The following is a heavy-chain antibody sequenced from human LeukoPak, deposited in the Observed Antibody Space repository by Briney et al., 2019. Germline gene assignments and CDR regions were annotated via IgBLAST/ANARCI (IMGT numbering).Heavy chain of an antibody. CDR2: ISAYNGNT. CDR3: ARVGGYSGYEDYYYYGMDV. CDR1: GYTFTSYG. D-gene: IGHD5-12*01. V-gene: IGHV1-18*04. J-gene: IGHJ6*04. Sequence: ASVKVSCKASGYTFTSYGISWVRQAPGQGPEWMGWISAYNGNTNYAQKLQGRVTMTTDTSTSTAYMELRSLRSDDTAVYYCARVGGYSGYEDYYYYGMDVWGKGTTVTVSS.